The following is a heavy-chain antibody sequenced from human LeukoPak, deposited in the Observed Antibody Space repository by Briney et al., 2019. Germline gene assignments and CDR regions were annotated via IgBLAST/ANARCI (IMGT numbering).Heavy chain of an antibody. D-gene: IGHD6-25*01. CDR2: IKSKIDGGTT. V-gene: IGHV3-15*01. CDR1: GLTFSDAW. Sequence: SGGSLRLSCTVSGLTFSDAWLTWVRQAPGKGLEWVVHIKSKIDGGTTQYAAPVKDRFTISRDDSKNTLHLQMNSLKTEDTAVYFCTKDLPLSGAKFFQHWGQGTLVTVSS. J-gene: IGHJ1*01. CDR3: TKDLPLSGAKFFQH.